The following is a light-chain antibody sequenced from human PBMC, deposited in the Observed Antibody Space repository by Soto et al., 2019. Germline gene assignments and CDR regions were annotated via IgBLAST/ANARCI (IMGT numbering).Light chain of an antibody. CDR3: SSFSSGTTLFV. V-gene: IGLV2-14*01. Sequence: QSVLTQPASVSGSPGQSITISCTGANSDIGDWNYVSWYQQYPGKAPKVIIYEVNYRPSGVSYRFSGSKSGNTASLTISGLQAEDEADYYCSSFSSGTTLFVSGGGTKLTVL. CDR2: EVN. CDR1: NSDIGDWNY. J-gene: IGLJ1*01.